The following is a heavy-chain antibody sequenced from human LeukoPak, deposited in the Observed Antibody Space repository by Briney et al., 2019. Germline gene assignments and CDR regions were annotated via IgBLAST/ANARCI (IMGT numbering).Heavy chain of an antibody. CDR3: ARFRLYYFEY. V-gene: IGHV4-59*01. J-gene: IGHJ4*02. CDR1: GGSISSYY. Sequence: PSETLSLTCTVSGGSISSYYWSRIRQPPGKGLEWIGYIYYSGSTNYNPSLKSRVTISVDTSKNQFSLKLSSVTAADTAVYYCARFRLYYFEYWGQGTLVTVSS. CDR2: IYYSGST.